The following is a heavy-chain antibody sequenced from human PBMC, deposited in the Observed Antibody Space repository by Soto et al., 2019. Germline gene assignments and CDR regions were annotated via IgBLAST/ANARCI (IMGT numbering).Heavy chain of an antibody. CDR1: GFVYSTYA. Sequence: VQLVESGGGVVQPGRSLRLSCAAYGFVYSTYAMHWVRLSPGKGLEWVALIWNDGTKKYYMDSVKGRFIISRDNSQNTLNLQMDSLRPEDTAVYFCVRGIPSQYSSNWLYWYFDLWGRGTQVSVSS. D-gene: IGHD6-13*01. V-gene: IGHV3-33*01. J-gene: IGHJ2*01. CDR2: IWNDGTKK. CDR3: VRGIPSQYSSNWLYWYFDL.